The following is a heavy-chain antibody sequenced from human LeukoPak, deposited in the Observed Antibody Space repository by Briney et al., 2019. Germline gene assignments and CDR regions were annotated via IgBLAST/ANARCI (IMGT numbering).Heavy chain of an antibody. V-gene: IGHV3-48*01. Sequence: GGSLRLSCAASGFTFDDYGMSWVRQAPGKGLEWVSYISSSSSTIYYADSVKGRFTISRDNAKNSLYLQMNSLRAEDTAVHYCARDQRYWGQGTLVTVSS. CDR3: ARDQRY. CDR2: ISSSSSTI. D-gene: IGHD6-25*01. CDR1: GFTFDDYG. J-gene: IGHJ4*02.